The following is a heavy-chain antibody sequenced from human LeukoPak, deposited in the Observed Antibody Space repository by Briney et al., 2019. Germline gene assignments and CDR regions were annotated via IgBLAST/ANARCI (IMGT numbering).Heavy chain of an antibody. V-gene: IGHV3-53*01. CDR1: GITVSSND. J-gene: IGHJ3*02. Sequence: PGGSLRLSCTASGITVSSNDMCWVRQAPGKGLEWISLIYSGGRTDYADSVKGRFTISRDNSKNMVYLQMNNLRGDDTAVYYCAGVLRGAFDIWGQGKMVAVSS. CDR2: IYSGGRT. CDR3: AGVLRGAFDI.